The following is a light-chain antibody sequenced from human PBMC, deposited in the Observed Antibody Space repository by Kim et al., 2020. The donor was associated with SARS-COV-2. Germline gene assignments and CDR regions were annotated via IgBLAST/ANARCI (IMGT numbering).Light chain of an antibody. CDR1: QRISNS. V-gene: IGKV1-5*01. CDR2: EAS. Sequence: DIQMTQSPSTLSASVGDRVTITCRASQRISNSLAWYQQRPEKAPTLLVYEASSLESGVPSRFSGTGSGTEFTLTISSLQPDDFATYYCQHYDNYSQTFGPGTKVDIK. CDR3: QHYDNYSQT. J-gene: IGKJ1*01.